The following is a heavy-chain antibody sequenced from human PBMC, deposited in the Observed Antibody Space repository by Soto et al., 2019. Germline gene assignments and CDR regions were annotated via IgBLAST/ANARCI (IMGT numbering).Heavy chain of an antibody. CDR3: EKMGGTGSISSFDN. CDR2: VHYSGST. Sequence: ADTLVLTCVISSDSISSGRWWSWVRLPPGKGLEWIGEVHYSGSTNYNPSLTSRVTISVDQSKNQFSLKLTSVTAADTGVYYWEKMGGTGSISSFDNWGQGALDTVSS. CDR1: SDSISSGRW. D-gene: IGHD2-2*01. J-gene: IGHJ4*02. V-gene: IGHV4-4*04.